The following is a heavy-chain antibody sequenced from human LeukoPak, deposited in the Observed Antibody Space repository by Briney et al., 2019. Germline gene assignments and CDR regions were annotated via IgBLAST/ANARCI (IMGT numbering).Heavy chain of an antibody. J-gene: IGHJ4*02. D-gene: IGHD1-26*01. CDR3: TTDTVGATTGDDY. CDR1: GFTFSNAW. Sequence: GGSLRLSCAASGFTFSNAWMSWVRQAPGKGLEWVGRIKSKTDGGTTDYAAPVKGRFTISRDDSKNTLYLQMNSLKTEDTAVYYCTTDTVGATTGDDYWGQGTLVTVSS. V-gene: IGHV3-15*01. CDR2: IKSKTDGGTT.